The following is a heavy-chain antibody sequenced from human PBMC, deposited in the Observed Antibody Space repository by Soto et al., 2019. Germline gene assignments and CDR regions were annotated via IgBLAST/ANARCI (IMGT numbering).Heavy chain of an antibody. CDR3: ARTRAATDSLYWFDP. CDR2: IIPILNIA. J-gene: IGHJ5*02. V-gene: IGHV1-69*02. Sequence: QVQLVQSGAEVKKPGSSVKVSCKASGGTFSSYPISWVRQAPGQGLEWMGRIIPILNIANYAQKFQGRVTLTADKSTNTAYMELSSLRSGDTAVYYCARTRAATDSLYWFDPWGQGTLVTVSS. CDR1: GGTFSSYP. D-gene: IGHD2-21*01.